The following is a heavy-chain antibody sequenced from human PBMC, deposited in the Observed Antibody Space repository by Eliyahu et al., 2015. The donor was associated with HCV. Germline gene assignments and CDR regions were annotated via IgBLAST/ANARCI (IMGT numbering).Heavy chain of an antibody. CDR1: GGSIXTYX. Sequence: QVQLQESGPGLVRPSETLSLTCTVSGGSIXTYXWSWIRQPPGKGLEWVGYIHYSGSTNYNPSLKSRVTMSVDTSKNQFSLHLTSVTAADTAIYYCASGGGGIAVTGTGGWFDPWGQGTLVTVSS. J-gene: IGHJ5*02. CDR3: ASGGGGIAVTGTGGWFDP. D-gene: IGHD6-19*01. CDR2: IHYSGST. V-gene: IGHV4-59*01.